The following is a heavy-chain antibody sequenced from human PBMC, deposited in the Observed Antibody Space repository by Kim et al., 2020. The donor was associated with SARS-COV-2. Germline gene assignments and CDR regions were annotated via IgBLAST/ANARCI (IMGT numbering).Heavy chain of an antibody. CDR2: K. Sequence: KYYVDAVKGRFTLSRDNGKNPLYLQRSTLSPEDTAVYYCAKGAVTRHDYWGQGALVIVST. CDR3: AKGAVTRHDY. V-gene: IGHV3-7*03. D-gene: IGHD3-3*01. J-gene: IGHJ4*02.